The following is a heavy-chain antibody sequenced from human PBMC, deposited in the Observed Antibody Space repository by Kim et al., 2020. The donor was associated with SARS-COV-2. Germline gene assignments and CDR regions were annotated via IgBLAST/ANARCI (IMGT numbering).Heavy chain of an antibody. V-gene: IGHV1-69*04. Sequence: SVKVSCKASGGTFSSYAISWVRQAPGQGLEWMGRIIPILGIANYAQKFQGRVTITADKSTSTAYMELSSLRSEDTAVYYCASPNLGGSHWYFDLWGRGTLVTVSS. CDR3: ASPNLGGSHWYFDL. CDR1: GGTFSSYA. J-gene: IGHJ2*01. CDR2: IIPILGIA. D-gene: IGHD3-16*01.